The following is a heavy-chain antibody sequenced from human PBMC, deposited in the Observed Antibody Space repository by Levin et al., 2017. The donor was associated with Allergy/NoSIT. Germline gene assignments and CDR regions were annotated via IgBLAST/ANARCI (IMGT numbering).Heavy chain of an antibody. CDR2: IKQDGSEK. CDR3: ASGPYCGGDCYSGYYFDY. V-gene: IGHV3-7*01. J-gene: IGHJ4*02. CDR1: GFTFSSYW. D-gene: IGHD2-21*02. Sequence: GESLKISCAASGFTFSSYWMSWVRQAPGKGLEWVANIKQDGSEKYYVDSVKGRFTTSRDNAKNSLYLQMNSLRAEDTAVYYCASGPYCGGDCYSGYYFDYWGQGTLVTVSS.